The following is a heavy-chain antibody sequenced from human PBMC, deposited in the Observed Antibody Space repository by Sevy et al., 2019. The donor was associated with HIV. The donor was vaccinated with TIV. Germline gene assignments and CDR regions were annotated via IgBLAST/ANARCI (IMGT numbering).Heavy chain of an antibody. Sequence: GGSLRLSCAASGFTFSSYAMSWVRQAPGKGLEWVSTFSFGCGKINYPDSVKGRLTISKDNSKNTLYLQMHSLRAEDTAVYYCAREGCSKPHDYWGQGTLVTVSS. D-gene: IGHD3-10*02. V-gene: IGHV3-23*01. CDR2: FSFGCGKI. CDR1: GFTFSSYA. CDR3: AREGCSKPHDY. J-gene: IGHJ4*02.